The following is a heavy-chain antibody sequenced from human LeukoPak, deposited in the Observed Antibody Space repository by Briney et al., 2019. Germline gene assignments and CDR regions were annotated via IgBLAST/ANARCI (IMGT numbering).Heavy chain of an antibody. J-gene: IGHJ3*02. Sequence: PVGSLRLSCAASGFDFSTYSMNWVRQAPGKGLEWVSSISRGSAYIYYADSVKGRFTISRDNAKNLLYLQMSSLRAEDTAVYYCARFRRGHNWNHRVGIAFDIWGQGTMVTVSS. D-gene: IGHD1-14*01. CDR2: ISRGSAYI. V-gene: IGHV3-21*01. CDR3: ARFRRGHNWNHRVGIAFDI. CDR1: GFDFSTYS.